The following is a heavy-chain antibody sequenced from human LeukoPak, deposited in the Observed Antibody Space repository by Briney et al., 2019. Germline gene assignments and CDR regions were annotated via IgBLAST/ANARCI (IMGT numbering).Heavy chain of an antibody. Sequence: PGGSLRLSCAASGFTFSDYYMSWIRQAPGSGLEWVSVIYAGGSTNYADSVKGRFTISRDISKNTLYLQMNSLRAEDTAVYYCARDEDTAMVPHDYWGQGTLVTVSS. CDR1: GFTFSDYY. J-gene: IGHJ4*02. CDR3: ARDEDTAMVPHDY. CDR2: IYAGGST. D-gene: IGHD5-18*01. V-gene: IGHV3-66*01.